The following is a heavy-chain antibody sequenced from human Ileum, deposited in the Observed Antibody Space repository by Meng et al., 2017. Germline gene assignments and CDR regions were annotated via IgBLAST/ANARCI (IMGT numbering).Heavy chain of an antibody. CDR3: AREGAYNGGDY. CDR2: MNTDKGNT. CDR1: GYTFPTYG. V-gene: IGHV1-18*01. D-gene: IGHD1-1*01. Sequence: QVQLVQSGAEVKKPGASVKVSCKASGYTFPTYGISRGRRAPGQGLEWMGWMNTDKGNTNYAQKFQGRVTMTRDASTSTAYMELRSLRSDDTAVYYCAREGAYNGGDYWGQGTLVTVSS. J-gene: IGHJ4*02.